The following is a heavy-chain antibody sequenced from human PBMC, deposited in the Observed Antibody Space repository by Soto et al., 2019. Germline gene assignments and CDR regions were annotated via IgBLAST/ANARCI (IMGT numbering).Heavy chain of an antibody. CDR1: GFTFSSYS. Sequence: EVQLVESGGGLVKPGGSLRLSCAASGFTFSSYSMNWVRQAPGKGLEWVSSISSSSSYIYYADSVKGRFTISRDNAKNSLYLQMNSLRAEDTAVYYCAKPVGTQPNSRNWFDPWGQGTLVTVSS. V-gene: IGHV3-21*01. CDR2: ISSSSSYI. J-gene: IGHJ5*02. CDR3: AKPVGTQPNSRNWFDP. D-gene: IGHD2-15*01.